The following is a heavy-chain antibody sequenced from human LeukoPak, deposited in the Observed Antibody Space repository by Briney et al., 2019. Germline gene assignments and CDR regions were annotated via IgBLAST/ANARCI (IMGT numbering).Heavy chain of an antibody. V-gene: IGHV3-30*18. CDR3: AKDLTVAPVGGYFDY. J-gene: IGHJ4*02. Sequence: GGSLRLSCAASGFTFSSYGMHWVRQAPGKGLEWVAVISYDGSNKYYADSVKGRFTISRDNSKNTLYLQMNSLGAEDTAVYYCAKDLTVAPVGGYFDYWGQGTLVTVSS. CDR1: GFTFSSYG. CDR2: ISYDGSNK. D-gene: IGHD4-23*01.